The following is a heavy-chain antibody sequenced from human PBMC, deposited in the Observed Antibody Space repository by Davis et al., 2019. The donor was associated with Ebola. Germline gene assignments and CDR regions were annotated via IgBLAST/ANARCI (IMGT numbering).Heavy chain of an antibody. J-gene: IGHJ3*02. CDR1: GYTFKNSA. D-gene: IGHD1-26*01. Sequence: ASVKVSCKASGYTFKNSAISWARHAPGQGLEWMGWISAYNGNTAYAQILQGRVTMTTDTSTGTGYMELRSLRSDDTAVYFCARTSIVGTTTTASDIWGQGTMVTVSS. CDR3: ARTSIVGTTTTASDI. V-gene: IGHV1-18*01. CDR2: ISAYNGNT.